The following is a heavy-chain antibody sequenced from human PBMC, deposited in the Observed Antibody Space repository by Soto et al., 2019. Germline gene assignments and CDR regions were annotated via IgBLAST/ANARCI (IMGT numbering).Heavy chain of an antibody. V-gene: IGHV4-59*08. CDR1: GGSISSYY. D-gene: IGHD3-3*01. J-gene: IGHJ6*03. Sequence: SETLSLTCTVSGGSISSYYWSWIRQPPGKGLEWIGYIYYSGSTNYNPSLKSRVTISVDTSKNQFSLKLSSVTAADTAVYYCARLNPTIEYYYYMDVWGKGTTVTVSS. CDR3: ARLNPTIEYYYYMDV. CDR2: IYYSGST.